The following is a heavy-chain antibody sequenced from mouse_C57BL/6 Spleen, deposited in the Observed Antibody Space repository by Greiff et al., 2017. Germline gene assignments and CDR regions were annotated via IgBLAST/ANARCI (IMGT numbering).Heavy chain of an antibody. D-gene: IGHD2-3*01. V-gene: IGHV5-12*01. CDR1: GFTFSDYY. J-gene: IGHJ4*01. CDR2: ISNGGGST. CDR3: ARRFGYYGGYAMDY. Sequence: EVKLMESGGGLVQPGGSLKLSCAASGFTFSDYYMYWVRQTPEKRLEWVAYISNGGGSTYYPDTVKGRFTISRDNAKNTLYLQMSRLKSEDTAMYYCARRFGYYGGYAMDYWGQGTSVTVSS.